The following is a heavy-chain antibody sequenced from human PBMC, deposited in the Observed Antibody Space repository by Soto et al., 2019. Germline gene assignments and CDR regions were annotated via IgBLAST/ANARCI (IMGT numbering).Heavy chain of an antibody. J-gene: IGHJ5*02. CDR1: GFTFDNYA. D-gene: IGHD3-10*01. CDR3: AKDIGHHYPYPGTWFDP. V-gene: IGHV3-9*01. CDR2: ISWNSGAV. Sequence: EVQLVESGGGLVQPGRSLRLSCAASGFTFDNYAMHWVRQAPGKGPEWVSSISWNSGAVGYAASVRGRFTISRDNARNSLFLQMNSLRPEDTALYYCAKDIGHHYPYPGTWFDPWGQGTLVTVSS.